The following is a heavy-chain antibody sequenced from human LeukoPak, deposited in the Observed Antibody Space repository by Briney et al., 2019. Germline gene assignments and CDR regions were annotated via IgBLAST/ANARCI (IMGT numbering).Heavy chain of an antibody. Sequence: GRSLRLSCAASGLTFSSFAMHWVRQAPGKGLEWVAVILYDGSNKYYADSVKGRFTISRDNSKNTLYLQMSSLRAEDTAVYYCARDRNGDLALDYWGQGTLVTVSS. CDR2: ILYDGSNK. CDR3: ARDRNGDLALDY. V-gene: IGHV3-30-3*01. D-gene: IGHD4-17*01. J-gene: IGHJ4*02. CDR1: GLTFSSFA.